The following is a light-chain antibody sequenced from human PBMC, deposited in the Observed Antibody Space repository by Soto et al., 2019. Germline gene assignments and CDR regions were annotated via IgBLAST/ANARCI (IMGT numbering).Light chain of an antibody. CDR2: GAS. CDR1: QTVIRNY. CDR3: QQHGGSPIT. J-gene: IGKJ5*01. Sequence: EIALTQSPGTLSLSPRERATLSCRASQTVIRNYLAWHQQKPGQTPRLLVYGASIRSPGIPDRFSGSGSGTDFTLTISRLEPEDCAVYYCQQHGGSPITFGQGTRLEIK. V-gene: IGKV3-20*01.